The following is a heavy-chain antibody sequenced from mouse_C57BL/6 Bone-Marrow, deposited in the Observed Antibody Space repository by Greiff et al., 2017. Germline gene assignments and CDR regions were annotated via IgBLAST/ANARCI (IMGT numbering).Heavy chain of an antibody. J-gene: IGHJ1*03. V-gene: IGHV5-9*01. Sequence: EVKLMESGGGLVKPGGSLKLSCAASGFTFSSYTMSWVRQTPEQRLQWVAAISGGGGNTYYPDSVKGRFTISRDNATNILYLQVNSRRSEYTAWYYCYSQVTTVLATKYFDVWGTGTTVTVSS. CDR3: YSQVTTVLATKYFDV. CDR2: ISGGGGNT. D-gene: IGHD1-1*01. CDR1: GFTFSSYT.